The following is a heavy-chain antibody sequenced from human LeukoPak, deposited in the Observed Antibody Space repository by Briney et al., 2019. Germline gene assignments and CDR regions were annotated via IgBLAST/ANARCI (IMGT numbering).Heavy chain of an antibody. Sequence: ASVKVSCKASGYTFTRYYMHWVRQAPGQGLEWMGIINPSGGSTTDAQKFQGRVTMTTDMSTSTVYMELSSLRSEDTAVYYCARDYGDSPNWFDPWGQGTLVTVSS. V-gene: IGHV1-46*01. J-gene: IGHJ5*02. CDR1: GYTFTRYY. CDR2: INPSGGST. CDR3: ARDYGDSPNWFDP. D-gene: IGHD4-17*01.